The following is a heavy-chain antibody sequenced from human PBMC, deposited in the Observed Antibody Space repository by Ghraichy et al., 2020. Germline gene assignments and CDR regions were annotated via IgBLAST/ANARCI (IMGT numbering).Heavy chain of an antibody. CDR3: ARGGIGTSSDY. J-gene: IGHJ4*02. CDR2: IYSSGST. Sequence: ESLNISCTVSGGSISNNYWNWIRQPAGKGLEWVGRIYSSGSTDYNPSLKSRVTMSVDMPKRQLSLKLRSVTAADTAVYYCARGGIGTSSDYWGQGTQVTVSS. D-gene: IGHD6-6*01. CDR1: GGSISNNY. V-gene: IGHV4-4*07.